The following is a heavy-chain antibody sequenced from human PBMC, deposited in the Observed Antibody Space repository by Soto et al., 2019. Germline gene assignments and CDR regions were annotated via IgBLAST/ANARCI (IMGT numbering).Heavy chain of an antibody. D-gene: IGHD1-1*01. Sequence: QVQLQQWGAGLVKPSETLSFSCAVYGQSFSGHSWAWIRQPPGKGLEWIGEINESGSTYYNPSLKSRVTISTDTSKNQCSLKRSSVSAADTAAYFCARGSGIVALPGELEDVKYDYWGQGTLVNVSS. CDR2: INESGST. CDR3: ARGSGIVALPGELEDVKYDY. J-gene: IGHJ4*02. CDR1: GQSFSGHS. V-gene: IGHV4-34*01.